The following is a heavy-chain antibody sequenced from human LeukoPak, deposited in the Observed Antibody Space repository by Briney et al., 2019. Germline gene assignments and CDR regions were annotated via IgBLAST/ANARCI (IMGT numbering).Heavy chain of an antibody. J-gene: IGHJ4*02. D-gene: IGHD6-13*01. V-gene: IGHV1-18*01. CDR3: ARDLGPSRAAAGSAGY. CDR1: GYTFTNYG. CDR2: ISDYNGKT. Sequence: ASVKVSCKASGYTFTNYGINWVRQAPGQGLEWTGWISDYNGKTNYAQKLQGRVTMTTDTSTSTAYMELRSLRSDDTAVYYCARDLGPSRAAAGSAGYWGQGTLVTVSS.